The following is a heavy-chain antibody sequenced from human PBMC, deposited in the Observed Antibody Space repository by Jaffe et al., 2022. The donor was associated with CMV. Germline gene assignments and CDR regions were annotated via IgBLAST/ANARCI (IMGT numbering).Heavy chain of an antibody. CDR1: GFTFSSYW. D-gene: IGHD5-12*01. CDR2: IKEDGGEK. V-gene: IGHV3-7*01. Sequence: EVQLVESGGGLVQPGGSLRLSCAASGFTFSSYWMSWVRQAPGKGLEWVANIKEDGGEKNYVDSVKGRFTISRDNAKNSLYLQVNSLRAEDTAVYYCATDRGYSTFDYWGQGTLVTVSS. J-gene: IGHJ4*02. CDR3: ATDRGYSTFDY.